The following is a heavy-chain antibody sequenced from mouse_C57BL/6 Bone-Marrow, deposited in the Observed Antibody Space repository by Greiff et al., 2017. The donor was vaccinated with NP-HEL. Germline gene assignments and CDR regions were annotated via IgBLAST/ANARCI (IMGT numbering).Heavy chain of an antibody. CDR2: INPNYGTT. CDR3: ARSAGSSFYWYFDV. D-gene: IGHD1-1*01. V-gene: IGHV1-39*01. CDR1: GYSFTDYN. J-gene: IGHJ1*03. Sequence: EVKLQQSGPELVKPGASVKISCKASGYSFTDYNMNWVKQSNGKSLEWIGVINPNYGTTSYIQKFKGKATLTVDQSSSTAYMQLNSLTSEDSAVYYGARSAGSSFYWYFDVWGTGTTVTVSS.